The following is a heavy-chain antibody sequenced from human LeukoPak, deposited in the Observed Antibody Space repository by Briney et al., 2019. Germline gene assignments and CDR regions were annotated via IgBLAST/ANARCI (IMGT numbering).Heavy chain of an antibody. CDR3: ARLGPGIAAAGTDY. CDR1: RGTFSSYA. Sequence: SVKVSCKASRGTFSSYAISWVRQAPGQGLEWMGGIIPIFGTANYAQRFQGSVTITADESTSTAYMELSSLRSEDTAVYYCARLGPGIAAAGTDYWGQGTLVTVSS. J-gene: IGHJ4*02. CDR2: IIPIFGTA. D-gene: IGHD6-13*01. V-gene: IGHV1-69*01.